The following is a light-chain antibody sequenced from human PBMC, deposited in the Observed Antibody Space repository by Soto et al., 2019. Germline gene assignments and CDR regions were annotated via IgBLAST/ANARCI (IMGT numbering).Light chain of an antibody. CDR2: GAS. CDR3: QQSNNWPYT. V-gene: IGKV3-15*01. J-gene: IGKJ2*01. CDR1: QSVSHN. Sequence: EIVMTQSPATLSVSPGERATLSCRASQSVSHNLAWYQQKPGQAPRLLFYGASFRATGVPARFSGSGSGTDLTLTISRLQSEDFAIYYCQQSNNWPYTFGQGTKLEIK.